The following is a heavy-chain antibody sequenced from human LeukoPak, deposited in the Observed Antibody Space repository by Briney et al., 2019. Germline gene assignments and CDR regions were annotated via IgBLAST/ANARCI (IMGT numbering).Heavy chain of an antibody. CDR2: INWNSDSI. J-gene: IGHJ3*02. Sequence: PGGSLRLSCAVSGFTFDDYAMHWVRQVPGKGLEWVSGINWNSDSIGYADSVKGRFTTSRDNAKNSLYLQMNSLRAEDTALYYCARVTYYDFWSGFIRVPDAFDIWGQGTMVTVSS. D-gene: IGHD3-3*01. CDR1: GFTFDDYA. V-gene: IGHV3-9*01. CDR3: ARVTYYDFWSGFIRVPDAFDI.